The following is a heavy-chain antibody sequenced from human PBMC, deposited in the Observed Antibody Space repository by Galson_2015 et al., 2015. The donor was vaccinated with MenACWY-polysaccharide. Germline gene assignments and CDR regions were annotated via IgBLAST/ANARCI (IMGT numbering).Heavy chain of an antibody. CDR2: INAGNGNT. V-gene: IGHV1-3*01. CDR3: ARGYSGSSLNWFDP. CDR1: GSSFTSYA. Sequence: SVKVSCKASGSSFTSYAMHWVRQAPGQRLEWMGWINAGNGNTKYSQKFQGRVTITRDTSASTAYMELGSLRSEDMAVYYCARGYSGSSLNWFDPWGQGTLVTVSS. J-gene: IGHJ5*02. D-gene: IGHD1-26*01.